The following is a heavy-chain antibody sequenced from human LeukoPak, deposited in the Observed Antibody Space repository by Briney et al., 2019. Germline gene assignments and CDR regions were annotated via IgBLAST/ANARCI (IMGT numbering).Heavy chain of an antibody. CDR1: GFTFSTDA. CDR2: ISGSGDDT. V-gene: IGHV3-23*01. J-gene: IGHJ4*02. CDR3: ARGDYDFGS. D-gene: IGHD4/OR15-4a*01. Sequence: PGGSLRLSCAASGFTFSTDAMTWVRQAPGKGLQWVSAISGSGDDTYYEDSVKGRFTISRDNSKNMMYLQMNSLRAEDTALYYCARGDYDFGSWGQGTLVTVSS.